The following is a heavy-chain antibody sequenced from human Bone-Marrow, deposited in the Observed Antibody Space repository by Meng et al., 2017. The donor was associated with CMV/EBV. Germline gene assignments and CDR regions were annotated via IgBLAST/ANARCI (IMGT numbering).Heavy chain of an antibody. Sequence: GSLRLSFTVPGGAISSYYWSWIRQPPGKGLEWIGYIYYSGSTNYNPSLKSRVTISVDTSKNRFSLKLSSVTAADTAVYYCARLFGSSSAKPLIDYWGQGTLVTVSS. CDR2: IYYSGST. CDR1: GGAISSYY. J-gene: IGHJ4*02. D-gene: IGHD6-6*01. V-gene: IGHV4-59*01. CDR3: ARLFGSSSAKPLIDY.